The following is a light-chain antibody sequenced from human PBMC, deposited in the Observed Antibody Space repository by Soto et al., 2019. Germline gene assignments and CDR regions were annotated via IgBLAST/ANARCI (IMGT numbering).Light chain of an antibody. Sequence: QSVLTQPPSVSGAPGQRVTISCTGSSSNIGAGYDVHWYQQLPGTAPKLLFYGNSNRPSGVPDRFSGSKSGTSASLAITGLQAEDEADYYCQSHDSSVSGYVFGTGTKVTVL. V-gene: IGLV1-40*01. CDR2: GNS. CDR3: QSHDSSVSGYV. J-gene: IGLJ1*01. CDR1: SSNIGAGYD.